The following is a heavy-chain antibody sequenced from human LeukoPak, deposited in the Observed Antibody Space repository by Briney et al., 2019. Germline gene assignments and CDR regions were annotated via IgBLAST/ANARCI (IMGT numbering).Heavy chain of an antibody. J-gene: IGHJ2*01. CDR1: GFTFSSYP. CDR2: ITGDGSSV. Sequence: TGGSLRLSCAASGFTFSSYPMHWVRQAPGKALEYVSGITGDGSSVYYASPVWDRFTISRDNSRDTLYLQMGSLRDEDMAVYYCTRRPGLDQPFWYFDLWGRGALVTVSS. CDR3: TRRPGLDQPFWYFDL. V-gene: IGHV3-64*01. D-gene: IGHD1/OR15-1a*01.